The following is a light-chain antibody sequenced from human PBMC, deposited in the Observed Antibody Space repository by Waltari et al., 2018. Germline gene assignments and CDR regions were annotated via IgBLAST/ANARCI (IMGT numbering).Light chain of an antibody. Sequence: QSALTQPRSVSGSPGQSVTIFRTGTSSDVGGYNYVSWHQQPPGKAPKLMIYNVSKPPYLVPDSFSGSNSGYTASLTISGVQVEDEADYYCCSYAVSYTPYVFGIGTKLTVL. CDR3: CSYAVSYTPYV. CDR2: NVS. V-gene: IGLV2-11*01. CDR1: SSDVGGYNY. J-gene: IGLJ1*01.